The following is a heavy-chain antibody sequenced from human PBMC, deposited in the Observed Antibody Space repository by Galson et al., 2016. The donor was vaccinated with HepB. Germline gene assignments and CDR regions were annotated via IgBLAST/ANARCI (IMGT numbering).Heavy chain of an antibody. CDR1: GFIFSSYS. Sequence: SLRLSCAASGFIFSSYSMNWVRQAPGKGLEWVSSIRSSSSNIYYADSVKGRFTISRDNAKNSLYLQMNSLRAEDTAVYYCAATQYDFLRGDVWGKGTTVTVSS. D-gene: IGHD3-3*01. J-gene: IGHJ6*04. V-gene: IGHV3-21*01. CDR2: IRSSSSNI. CDR3: AATQYDFLRGDV.